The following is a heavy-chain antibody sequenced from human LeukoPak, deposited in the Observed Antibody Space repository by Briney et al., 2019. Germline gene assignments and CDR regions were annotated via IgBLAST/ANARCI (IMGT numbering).Heavy chain of an antibody. V-gene: IGHV4-39*01. CDR1: GGSISSSSYY. D-gene: IGHD3-22*01. J-gene: IGHJ4*02. CDR3: ARHLDSRGRYFDY. Sequence: SETLSLTCTVSGGSISSSSYYWGWIRQPPGKGLEWIASMLYSGNTYYNPSLKSRVTISVDTSKNQFFLRLSSVTAADTTVYYCARHLDSRGRYFDYWGQGTLVTVSS. CDR2: MLYSGNT.